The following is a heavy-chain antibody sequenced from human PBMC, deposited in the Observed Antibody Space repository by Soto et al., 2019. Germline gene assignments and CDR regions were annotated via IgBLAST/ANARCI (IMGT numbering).Heavy chain of an antibody. J-gene: IGHJ5*02. CDR3: ARQPVVTNWFEP. CDR1: GCSISSYY. CDR2: IYTSGST. D-gene: IGHD3-22*01. V-gene: IGHV4-4*07. Sequence: PSETLSLTCPVSGCSISSYYWSWIRQPAGKGLDWIGRIYTSGSTNYNPSPKSRVTMSVHTPNNQFSLKLSSVTAADTTVYYCARQPVVTNWFEPCGQGTRLTVFS.